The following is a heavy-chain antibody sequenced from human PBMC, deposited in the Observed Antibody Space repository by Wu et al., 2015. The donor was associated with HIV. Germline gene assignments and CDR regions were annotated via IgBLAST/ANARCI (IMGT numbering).Heavy chain of an antibody. CDR1: GGTFSSYA. V-gene: IGHV1-69*13. D-gene: IGHD3-22*01. CDR3: ASQYYDSSWLFTSFDY. CDR2: IIPIFGTA. J-gene: IGHJ4*02. Sequence: QVQLVQSGAEVKKPGSSVKVSCKASGGTFSSYAISWVRQAPGQGLEWMGRIIPIFGTANYAQKFQGRVTITADESTSTAYMELSSLRSEDTAVYYCASQYYDSSWLFTSFDYVGPGNAGHRLL.